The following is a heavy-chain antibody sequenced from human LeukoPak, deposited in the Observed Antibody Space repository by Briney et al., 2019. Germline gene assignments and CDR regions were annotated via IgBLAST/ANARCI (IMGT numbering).Heavy chain of an antibody. CDR2: ISGSGGST. CDR1: GFSFSTYA. Sequence: GGSLRLSCAASGFSFSTYAMSWVRQAPGKGLEWVSAISGSGGSTYCADSVKGRFTIYRDNSKNTLYLQMDSPRVDDTAVYYCARGNPTVVYWGQGTLVTVSS. CDR3: ARGNPTVVY. V-gene: IGHV3-23*01. D-gene: IGHD1-14*01. J-gene: IGHJ4*02.